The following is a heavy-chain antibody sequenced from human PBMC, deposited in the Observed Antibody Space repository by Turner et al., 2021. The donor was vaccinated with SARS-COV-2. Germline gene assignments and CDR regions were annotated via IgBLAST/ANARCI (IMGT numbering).Heavy chain of an antibody. J-gene: IGHJ4*02. D-gene: IGHD1-1*01. CDR1: GGSISSSSYY. CDR3: ARLRPTQNFDY. V-gene: IGHV4-39*01. CDR2: IYYSGST. Sequence: QLQLQESSPGLLKPSETLSLTCTVSGGSISSSSYYWGWIRKPPGKGLEWIGSIYYSGSTYYNQSLKSRVTISVDTSKNQFSLKLSSVTAADTAVYYCARLRPTQNFDYWGQGTLVTVSS.